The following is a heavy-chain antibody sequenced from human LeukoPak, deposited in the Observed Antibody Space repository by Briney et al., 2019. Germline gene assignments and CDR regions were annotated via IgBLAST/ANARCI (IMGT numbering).Heavy chain of an antibody. CDR1: GYTFTSYY. D-gene: IGHD6-6*01. CDR2: INPSGGST. J-gene: IGHJ6*03. CDR3: ARDLEYSSSFSFYYMDV. Sequence: ASVKVSCMASGYTFTSYYMHWVRQAPGQGLEWMGIINPSGGSTSYAQKFQGRVTMTRDMSTSTVYMELSSLRSEDTAVYYCARDLEYSSSFSFYYMDVWGKGTTVTVSS. V-gene: IGHV1-46*01.